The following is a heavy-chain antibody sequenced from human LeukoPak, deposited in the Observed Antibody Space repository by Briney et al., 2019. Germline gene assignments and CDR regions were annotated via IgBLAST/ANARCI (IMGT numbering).Heavy chain of an antibody. CDR1: GFTVSSNY. CDR3: ARDAGNSGYGCDL. V-gene: IGHV3-69-1*01. D-gene: IGHD5-12*01. J-gene: IGHJ5*02. Sequence: GGSLRLSCAASGFTVSSNYMNWVRQAPGKGLEWVSHIRSSSETFYADSVKGRFTISRDNARNSLYLQMNNLRGEDTAIYYCARDAGNSGYGCDLWGQGTLVTVSS. CDR2: IRSSSET.